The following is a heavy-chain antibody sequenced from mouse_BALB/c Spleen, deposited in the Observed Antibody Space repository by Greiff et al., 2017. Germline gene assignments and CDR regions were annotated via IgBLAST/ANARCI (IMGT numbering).Heavy chain of an antibody. CDR2: ISSGSSTI. CDR3: ARSPPSYYGNLWFAY. J-gene: IGHJ3*01. Sequence: EVKVVESGGGLVQPGGSRKLSCAASGFTFSSFGMHWVRQAPEKGLEWVAYISSGSSTIYYADTVKGRFTISRDNPKNTLFLQMTSLRSEDTAMYYCARSPPSYYGNLWFAYWGQGTLVTVSA. D-gene: IGHD2-10*01. CDR1: GFTFSSFG. V-gene: IGHV5-17*02.